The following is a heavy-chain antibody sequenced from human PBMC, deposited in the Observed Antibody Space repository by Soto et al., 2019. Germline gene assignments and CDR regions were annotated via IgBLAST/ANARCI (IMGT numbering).Heavy chain of an antibody. CDR1: GFTFGNSA. CDR2: VSGSGDNT. Sequence: GGSLRLSCTASGFTFGNSAMNWVRQAPGKGLEWVSTVSGSGDNTYCADSVKGRFTISRDNSRDTLYLQMDSLRAEDTAVYYCAKQGAVAAATPWFDPWGQGTLVTVSS. J-gene: IGHJ5*02. V-gene: IGHV3-23*01. CDR3: AKQGAVAAATPWFDP. D-gene: IGHD2-15*01.